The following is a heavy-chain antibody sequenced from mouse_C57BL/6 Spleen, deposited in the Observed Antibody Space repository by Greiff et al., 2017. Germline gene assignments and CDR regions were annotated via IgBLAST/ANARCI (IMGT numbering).Heavy chain of an antibody. J-gene: IGHJ4*01. V-gene: IGHV1-15*01. CDR2: IDPETGGT. CDR1: GYTFTDYE. Sequence: VQLQQSGAELVRPGASVTLSCKASGYTFTDYEMHWVKQTPVHGLEWIGAIDPETGGTAYNQKFKGKAILTADKSSSTAYMELRSLTSDDSAVYYCTRKDSYYYAMDYWGQGTSVTVSS. CDR3: TRKDSYYYAMDY.